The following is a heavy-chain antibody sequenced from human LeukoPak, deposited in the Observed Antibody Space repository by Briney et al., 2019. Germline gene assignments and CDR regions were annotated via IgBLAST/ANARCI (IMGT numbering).Heavy chain of an antibody. D-gene: IGHD6-13*01. CDR1: GFTFSSYS. J-gene: IGHJ5*02. V-gene: IGHV3-48*01. CDR2: ISSSSSTI. Sequence: GGSLRLSCAASGFTFSSYSMNWVRQAPGKGLEWVSYISSSSSTIYYADSVKGRFTISRDNAKNSLYLQMNGLRAEDTAVYYCAREAGIAAAGNAWGQGTLVTVSS. CDR3: AREAGIAAAGNA.